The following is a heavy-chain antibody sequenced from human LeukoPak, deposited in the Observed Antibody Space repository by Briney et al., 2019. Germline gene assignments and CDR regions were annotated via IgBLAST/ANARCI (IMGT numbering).Heavy chain of an antibody. CDR1: GFTFSTYW. Sequence: QPGGSLRLSCAASGFTFSTYWMHWVRHAPGKGLVWVSLINSGGDDTRYADSVKGRFTISRDNAKNTLCLQMNSLRAEDTAVYYCARRIGYSSGHSAVYYFDYWGQGTLVTVSS. CDR3: ARRIGYSSGHSAVYYFDY. J-gene: IGHJ4*02. V-gene: IGHV3-74*01. D-gene: IGHD6-19*01. CDR2: INSGGDDT.